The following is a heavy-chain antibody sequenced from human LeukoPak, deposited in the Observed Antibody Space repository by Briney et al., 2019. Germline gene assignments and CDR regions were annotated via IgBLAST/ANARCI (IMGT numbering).Heavy chain of an antibody. CDR2: INSDGSST. Sequence: PGGSLRLSCAASGFTFSSYWMHWVRQAPGKGLVWVSRINSDGSSTSYADFVKGRFTISRDNAKNTLYLQMNSLRAEDTAVYYCARGLGGSYYAVDAFDIWGQGTMVTVSS. J-gene: IGHJ3*02. D-gene: IGHD1-26*01. CDR1: GFTFSSYW. V-gene: IGHV3-74*01. CDR3: ARGLGGSYYAVDAFDI.